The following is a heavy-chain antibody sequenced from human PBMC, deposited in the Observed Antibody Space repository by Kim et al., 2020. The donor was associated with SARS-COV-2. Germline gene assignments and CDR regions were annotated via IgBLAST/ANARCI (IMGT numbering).Heavy chain of an antibody. CDR1: GFTFSSYS. CDR3: ARRGKVVHGMDV. D-gene: IGHD3-16*01. J-gene: IGHJ6*02. V-gene: IGHV3-21*01. CDR2: ISSSSSYI. Sequence: GGSLRLSCAASGFTFSSYSMNWVRQAPGKGLEWVSSISSSSSYIYYADSVKGRFTISRDNAKNSLYLQMNSLRAEDTAVYYCARRGKVVHGMDVWGQGTTVTVSS.